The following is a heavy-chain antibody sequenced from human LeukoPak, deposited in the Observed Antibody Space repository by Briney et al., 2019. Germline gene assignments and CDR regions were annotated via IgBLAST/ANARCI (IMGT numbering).Heavy chain of an antibody. J-gene: IGHJ3*02. CDR2: IYYSGST. Sequence: SGTLSLTCTVSGGSISSGGYYWSWIRQHPGKGLEWIGYIYYSGSTYYNPSLKSRVTISVDTSKNQFSLKLSSVTAADTAVYYCARQGIAFGYDSTGAFVIWGQGTMVTVSS. CDR1: GGSISSGGYY. CDR3: ARQGIAFGYDSTGAFVI. D-gene: IGHD3-22*01. V-gene: IGHV4-31*03.